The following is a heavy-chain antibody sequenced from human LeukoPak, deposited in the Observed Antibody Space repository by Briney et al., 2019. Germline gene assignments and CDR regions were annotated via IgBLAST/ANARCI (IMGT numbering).Heavy chain of an antibody. D-gene: IGHD2-2*01. CDR2: ISYDGSNK. J-gene: IGHJ4*02. CDR3: ARYYCSSTSCYVFDY. Sequence: PGGSLRLSCAASGFTFSSYAMHWVRQAPGKGLEWVAVISYDGSNKYYADSVKGRFTISRDNSKNTLYLQMNSLRAEDTAVYYCARYYCSSTSCYVFDYWGQGTLVTVSS. V-gene: IGHV3-30*04. CDR1: GFTFSSYA.